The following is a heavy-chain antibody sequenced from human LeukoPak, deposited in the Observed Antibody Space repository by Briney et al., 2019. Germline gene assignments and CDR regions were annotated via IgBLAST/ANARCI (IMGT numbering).Heavy chain of an antibody. CDR1: GYSFSTYG. Sequence: PGKSLRLSCTASGYSFSTYGIHWVRQAPGKGLEWVAVTWYDGSKDYYADSVKGRFTISRDTSKNTLYLLMNNLRAEDTAVYYCAKDRETYEYTFDYWGQGTLVTVSS. J-gene: IGHJ4*02. D-gene: IGHD6-6*01. CDR3: AKDRETYEYTFDY. V-gene: IGHV3-33*06. CDR2: TWYDGSKD.